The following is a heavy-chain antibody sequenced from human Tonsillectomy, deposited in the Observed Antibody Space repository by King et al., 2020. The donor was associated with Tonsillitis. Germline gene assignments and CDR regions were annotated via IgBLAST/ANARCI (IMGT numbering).Heavy chain of an antibody. CDR2: IYYSGSI. D-gene: IGHD5-24*01. Sequence: QLQESGPGLVKPSETLSLTCTVSGGSINRSSYYWGWIRQPPGKGLEWIGSIYYSGSIYYNPSLKSRVTISVDTFNKQFSLKLSSVTAADTAVYYCARHPVDMATMTGTFDYWGRGTLVTVSS. CDR1: GGSINRSSYY. J-gene: IGHJ4*02. V-gene: IGHV4-39*01. CDR3: ARHPVDMATMTGTFDY.